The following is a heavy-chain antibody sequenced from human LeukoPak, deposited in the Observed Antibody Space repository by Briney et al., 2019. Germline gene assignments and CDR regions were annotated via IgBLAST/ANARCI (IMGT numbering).Heavy chain of an antibody. Sequence: SETLSLTCTVSGGSISSSSYYWGWIRQPPGKGLEWIGSIYYSGSSYYTPSLKSRLTISVDTSKDQFSLKLSSVTAADTAVYYCARQPGIAAAGEAGWGQGTLVTVSS. CDR2: IYYSGSS. V-gene: IGHV4-39*01. CDR1: GGSISSSSYY. J-gene: IGHJ4*02. D-gene: IGHD6-13*01. CDR3: ARQPGIAAAGEAG.